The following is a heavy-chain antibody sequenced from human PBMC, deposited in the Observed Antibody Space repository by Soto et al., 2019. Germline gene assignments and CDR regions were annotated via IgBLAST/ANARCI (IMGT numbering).Heavy chain of an antibody. CDR2: ISYDGSNK. CDR1: GFTFSSYA. V-gene: IGHV3-30-3*01. J-gene: IGHJ4*02. Sequence: QVQLVESGGGVVQPGRSLRLSCAASGFTFSSYAMHWVRQVPGKGLEWVAVISYDGSNKYYADSVKGRFTISRDNSKNTLYLQMNSLRAEDTAVYYCARDTWPNFDYWGQGTLVTVSS. D-gene: IGHD3-16*01. CDR3: ARDTWPNFDY.